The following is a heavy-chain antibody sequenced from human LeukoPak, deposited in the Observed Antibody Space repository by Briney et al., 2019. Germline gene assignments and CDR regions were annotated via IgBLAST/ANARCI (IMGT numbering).Heavy chain of an antibody. Sequence: GGSLRLSCAASGFTFSSYWMHWGRQAPGEGLWWVSRINSDGSSTSYADSVKGRFTISRDNAKNTLYMQMNRLRAEDTAVYYCAREAGSDYWGQGTLVTVSS. D-gene: IGHD3-10*01. CDR2: INSDGSST. J-gene: IGHJ4*02. CDR3: AREAGSDY. V-gene: IGHV3-74*01. CDR1: GFTFSSYW.